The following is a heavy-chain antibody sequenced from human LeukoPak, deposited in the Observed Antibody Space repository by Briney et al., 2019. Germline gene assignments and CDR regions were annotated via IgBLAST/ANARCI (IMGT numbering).Heavy chain of an antibody. D-gene: IGHD5-24*01. CDR3: ARAAPGYNYAFDT. CDR1: GFTFDDYA. V-gene: IGHV3-9*01. J-gene: IGHJ3*02. CDR2: ISWNSGSI. Sequence: PGGSLRLSCAASGFTFDDYAMHWVRQAPGKGLEWVSGISWNSGSIGYADSVKGRFTISRDNAKNSLYLQMNSLRAEDTAVYYCARAAPGYNYAFDTWGQGTMLTVSS.